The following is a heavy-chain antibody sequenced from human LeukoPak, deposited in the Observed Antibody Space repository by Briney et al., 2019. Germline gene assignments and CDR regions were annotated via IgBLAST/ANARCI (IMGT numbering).Heavy chain of an antibody. CDR1: GFTVSSNY. CDR2: IYSGDST. J-gene: IGHJ4*02. CDR3: ARESMATDY. D-gene: IGHD5-24*01. Sequence: GSLRLSCAASGFTVSSNYMSWVRQAPGEGLEWVSVIYSGDSTYYADSVKGRFTISRDNSKNTLYLQMNSLRVEDTAVYYCARESMATDYWGEGTLVTGSS. V-gene: IGHV3-66*01.